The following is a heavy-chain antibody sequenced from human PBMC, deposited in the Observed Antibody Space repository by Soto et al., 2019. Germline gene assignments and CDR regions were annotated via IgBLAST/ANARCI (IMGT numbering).Heavy chain of an antibody. CDR3: AKDTDVVGAAYKFDY. CDR2: ISNXGGXX. Sequence: GGSLRLSCVASGFSFSSYGMHWVRQAPGKGLEWVAVISNXGGXXYYXQSVKGRFTISRENSKHTMDMQMKSLRGEDTAVYYCAKDTDVVGAAYKFDYWGQGTLATVSS. V-gene: IGHV3-30*18. D-gene: IGHD1-26*01. J-gene: IGHJ4*02. CDR1: GFSFSSYG.